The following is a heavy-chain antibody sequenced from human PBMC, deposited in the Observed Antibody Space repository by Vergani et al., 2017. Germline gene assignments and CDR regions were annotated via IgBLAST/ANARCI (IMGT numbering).Heavy chain of an antibody. CDR1: GFTFSSYG. CDR3: ARGPIVGATAYYYYYYYMDV. Sequence: QVQLVESGGGVVQPGRSLRLSCAASGFTFSSYGMHWVRQAPGQGLEWVAVIWYDGSNKYYADSVKGRFTISRDNSKNTLYLQMNSLRAEDTAVYYCARGPIVGATAYYYYYYYMDVWGKGTTVTVSS. J-gene: IGHJ6*03. D-gene: IGHD1-26*01. CDR2: IWYDGSNK. V-gene: IGHV3-33*01.